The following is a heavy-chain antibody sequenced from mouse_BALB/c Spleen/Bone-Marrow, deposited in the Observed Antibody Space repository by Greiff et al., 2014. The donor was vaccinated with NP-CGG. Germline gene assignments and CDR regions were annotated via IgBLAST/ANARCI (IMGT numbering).Heavy chain of an antibody. V-gene: IGHV7-3*02. Sequence: EVQGVESGGGLVQPGGSLRLPCTTSGFTFTDYFMTWVRQPPGKALEWLGFISNKPNGYTTEYNPSVKGRFTISRDNSQGILYLQMNTLRAEDSAIYYCARDYSGYFDFWGQGTTLTVSS. CDR3: ARDYSGYFDF. CDR2: ISNKPNGYTT. J-gene: IGHJ2*01. CDR1: GFTFTDYF. D-gene: IGHD6-1*01.